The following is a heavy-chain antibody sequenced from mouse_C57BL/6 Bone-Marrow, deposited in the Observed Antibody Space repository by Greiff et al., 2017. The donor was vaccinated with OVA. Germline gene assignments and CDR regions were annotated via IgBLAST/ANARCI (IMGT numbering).Heavy chain of an antibody. V-gene: IGHV1-22*01. CDR3: ARSYVGFAD. D-gene: IGHD1-1*01. CDR1: GYTFTDYN. J-gene: IGHJ3*01. Sequence: EVQLQQSGPELVKPGASVKLSCKASGYTFTDYNMHWVKQSPGKSLEWIGYINPNTGGTSYNQKFKGKATLTVNKSSSTAYMELRSLTSEDSAVYYCARSYVGFADWGQGTLVTVSA. CDR2: INPNTGGT.